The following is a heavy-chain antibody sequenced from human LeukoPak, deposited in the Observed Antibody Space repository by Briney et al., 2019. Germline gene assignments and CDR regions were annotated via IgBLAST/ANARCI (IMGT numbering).Heavy chain of an antibody. CDR2: ISYDGSNK. CDR1: GFTFRSYA. J-gene: IGHJ4*02. D-gene: IGHD2-15*01. Sequence: NPGGSLRLSCAASGFTFRSYAMPWVRQAPGKGLEWVAVISYDGSNKYYADSVKGRFIISRDNSKNTLYLQMNSLRAEDTAVYYCARDWAPYCSGGSCYGNYWGQGTLVTVSS. V-gene: IGHV3-30-3*01. CDR3: ARDWAPYCSGGSCYGNY.